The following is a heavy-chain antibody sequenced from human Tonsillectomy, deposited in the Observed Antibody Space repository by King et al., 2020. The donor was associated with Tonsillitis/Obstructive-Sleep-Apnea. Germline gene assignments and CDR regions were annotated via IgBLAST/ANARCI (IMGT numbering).Heavy chain of an antibody. D-gene: IGHD3-9*01. CDR1: GLTFDEYA. Sequence: VQLVESGGGLVQPGRSLRLSCAASGLTFDEYAMHWVRQAPGKGLEWVSGISWNSGSIGYADSVKGRFTISRDNAKNSLYLQMNSLGADDTALYYCAKGVTRDYDILTGYYTIGFNDAFDIWGQGTMVTVSS. V-gene: IGHV3-9*01. J-gene: IGHJ3*02. CDR2: ISWNSGSI. CDR3: AKGVTRDYDILTGYYTIGFNDAFDI.